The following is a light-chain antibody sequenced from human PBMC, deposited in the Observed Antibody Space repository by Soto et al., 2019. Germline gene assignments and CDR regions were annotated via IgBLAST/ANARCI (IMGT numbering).Light chain of an antibody. CDR1: QSVSSSY. CDR2: GAS. V-gene: IGKV3-15*01. Sequence: IVLTQSPGTLSLSPWERATLSCRASQSVSSSYLAWYQQKPGQAPRLLMYGASTRATDIPARFSGSGSGTEFTLTITGLQSEDFAVYYCQQYNGWPWTFGLGTKVDIK. J-gene: IGKJ1*01. CDR3: QQYNGWPWT.